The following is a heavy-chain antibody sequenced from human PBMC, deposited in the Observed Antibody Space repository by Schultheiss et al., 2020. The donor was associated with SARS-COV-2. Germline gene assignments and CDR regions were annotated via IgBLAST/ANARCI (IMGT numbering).Heavy chain of an antibody. CDR1: GGSISSYY. D-gene: IGHD2-15*01. CDR3: ARGAYSTAMDV. Sequence: SETLSLTCTVSGGSISSYYWSWIRQPPGKGLEWIGRIYTSGSTNYNPSLKSRVTISVDTSKNQFSLKLSSVTAADTAVYYCARGAYSTAMDVWGQGTTVTVSS. J-gene: IGHJ6*02. V-gene: IGHV4-4*07. CDR2: IYTSGST.